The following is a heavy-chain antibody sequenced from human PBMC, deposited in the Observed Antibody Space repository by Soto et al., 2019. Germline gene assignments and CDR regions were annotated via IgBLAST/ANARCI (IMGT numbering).Heavy chain of an antibody. CDR2: SSDGGDT. CDR1: GFTFNNYA. Sequence: EVQLLESGGGLVQPGGSLRLSCAASGFTFNNYAMSWVRQSATKGLEWVSGSSDGGDTYYADSVRGRFTISRDNSKNTLSLQMNGLRLEDTAIYYCARDWALGGPQHYWGLGALVTDSS. D-gene: IGHD3-16*01. J-gene: IGHJ4*02. CDR3: ARDWALGGPQHY. V-gene: IGHV3-23*01.